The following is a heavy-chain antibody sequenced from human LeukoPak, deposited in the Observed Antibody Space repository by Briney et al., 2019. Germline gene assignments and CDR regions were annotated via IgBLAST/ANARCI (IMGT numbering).Heavy chain of an antibody. CDR1: GLTFSSYA. V-gene: IGHV3-23*01. D-gene: IGHD3-22*01. Sequence: GVSLRLSCVASGLTFSSYAMSWVHQAKGKGLEWVSAISGGGGSTFYADSVNGRFTISRDNSKNTLFLQMNSLRAEDTAVYYCAKTYDSSGYSYWGQGTLVTVSS. CDR2: ISGGGGST. J-gene: IGHJ4*02. CDR3: AKTYDSSGYSY.